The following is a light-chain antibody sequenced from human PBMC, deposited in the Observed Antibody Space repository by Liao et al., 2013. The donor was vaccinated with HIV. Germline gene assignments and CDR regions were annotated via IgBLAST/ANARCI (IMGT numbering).Light chain of an antibody. J-gene: IGLJ2*01. Sequence: SLEVTQAPSVSVSPGQTASITCSGDQLREKLVHWYQQRPGQSPVVVIFENGKRPSGISERFSGSKSGNTATLTITGTQTVDEADYYCQAWDSSTGDVGFGGGTKLTVL. V-gene: IGLV3-1*01. CDR3: QAWDSSTGDVG. CDR2: ENG. CDR1: QLREKL.